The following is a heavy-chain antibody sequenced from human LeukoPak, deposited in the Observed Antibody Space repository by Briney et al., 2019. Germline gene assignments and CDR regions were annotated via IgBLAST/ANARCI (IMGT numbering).Heavy chain of an antibody. CDR3: ARDPRMVRGVITYYYYYYMDV. Sequence: EASVKVSCKASGYTFTSYGISWVRQPPGQGLEWMGIINPSGGSTSYTQKFQGRVTMTRDTSTSTVYMELSSLRSEDTAVYYCARDPRMVRGVITYYYYYYMDVWGKGTTVTISS. CDR2: INPSGGST. J-gene: IGHJ6*03. CDR1: GYTFTSYG. V-gene: IGHV1-46*01. D-gene: IGHD3-10*01.